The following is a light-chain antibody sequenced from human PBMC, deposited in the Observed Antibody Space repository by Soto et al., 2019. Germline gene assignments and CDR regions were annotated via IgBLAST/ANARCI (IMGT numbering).Light chain of an antibody. V-gene: IGKV3-15*01. CDR1: QSVGSN. Sequence: ETVMTQSPATLSVSPGEGATLSCRASQSVGSNFAWYQQRPGQAPRLLIYGASTRATGIPARFSGSGSGTEFTLTISGLQSEDFAVYYCQHYNNWPPHTFGQGTKLEIK. CDR2: GAS. CDR3: QHYNNWPPHT. J-gene: IGKJ2*01.